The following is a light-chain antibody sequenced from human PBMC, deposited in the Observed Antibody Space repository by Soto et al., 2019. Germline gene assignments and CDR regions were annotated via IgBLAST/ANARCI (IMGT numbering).Light chain of an antibody. V-gene: IGKV2-28*01. CDR1: QSLLHSNGYNY. J-gene: IGKJ4*01. Sequence: DIVMTQSPLSLPVTPGEPASISCRSSQSLLHSNGYNYLDWYLQKPGQSPQLLIYLGSNRASGVPDRFSGSGSGTVFTLKISRVEAEDVGVYYCMQALQTPSFGGGTKVEIK. CDR3: MQALQTPS. CDR2: LGS.